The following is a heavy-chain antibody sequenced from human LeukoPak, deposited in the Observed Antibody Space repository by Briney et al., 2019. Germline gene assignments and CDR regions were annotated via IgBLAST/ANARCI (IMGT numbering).Heavy chain of an antibody. J-gene: IGHJ4*02. V-gene: IGHV3-53*01. CDR2: IYSGGST. CDR3: ARYSSGNFDY. CDR1: GFTVSSNY. D-gene: IGHD3-22*01. Sequence: QPGGSLRLSCAASGFTVSSNYMSWVRQAPGKGLEWVSVIYSGGSTYYADSVKGRFTIPRDNSKNTLYLQMNSLRAEDTAVYYCARYSSGNFDYWGQGTLVTVSS.